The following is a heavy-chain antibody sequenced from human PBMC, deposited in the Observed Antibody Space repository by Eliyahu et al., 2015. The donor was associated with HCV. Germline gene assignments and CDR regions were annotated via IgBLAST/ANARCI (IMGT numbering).Heavy chain of an antibody. CDR2: IHYSGST. V-gene: IGHV4-59*01. CDR3: ASGGGGIAVTGTGGWFDP. J-gene: IGHJ5*02. Sequence: QVQLQESGPGLVKPSETLSLTCTVSGGSIPTXYWSWIRQPPGKGLGWIGYIHYSGSTNYNPSLKSRVTISIDTSKNQFSLNLTSVTAADTAMYYCASGGGGIAVTGTGGWFDPWGQGTLVTVSS. CDR1: GGSIPTXY. D-gene: IGHD6-19*01.